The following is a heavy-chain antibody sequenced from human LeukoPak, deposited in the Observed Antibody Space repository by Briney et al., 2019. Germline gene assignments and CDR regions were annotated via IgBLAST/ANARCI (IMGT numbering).Heavy chain of an antibody. J-gene: IGHJ4*02. V-gene: IGHV3-66*01. D-gene: IGHD2-15*01. CDR1: GLTVSSNY. Sequence: PGRSLRLSCAASGLTVSSNYMTWVRQASGKGLEWVSVIYSGGSQSYADSVKGRFSISRDNSKNTVYLQMNGLRAEDTAVYYCARDRRYCSGDSCYSGVDYWGQGTLVTVSS. CDR2: IYSGGSQ. CDR3: ARDRRYCSGDSCYSGVDY.